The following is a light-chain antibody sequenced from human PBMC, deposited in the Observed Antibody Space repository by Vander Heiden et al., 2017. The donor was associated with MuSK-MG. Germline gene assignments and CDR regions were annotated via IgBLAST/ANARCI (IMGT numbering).Light chain of an antibody. CDR3: QQSYTTPFT. Sequence: DIQMTQSPSSLSASVGDRVTLTCRASETISSYLSWYQQKPGKAPKLLIYAASTLQSGVPSRFSGSGSGTDFTLTISSLQPEDFATYFCQQSYTTPFTLGQGTKLEIK. CDR2: AAS. J-gene: IGKJ2*01. V-gene: IGKV1-39*01. CDR1: ETISSY.